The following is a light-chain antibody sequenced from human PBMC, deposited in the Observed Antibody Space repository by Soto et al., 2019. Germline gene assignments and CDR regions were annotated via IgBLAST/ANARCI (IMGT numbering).Light chain of an antibody. CDR3: HQYHYWWT. CDR2: GAS. J-gene: IGKJ1*01. V-gene: IGKV3-15*01. CDR1: QGLSRN. Sequence: VVLTQSPATLSGSPVNLATVPFRASQGLSRNVAWYQQKPGQVPRLLIYGASIRATGIPARFSGRGSGTEFTLTISSLQSEDFAVYYCHQYHYWWTFGQGTKVDIK.